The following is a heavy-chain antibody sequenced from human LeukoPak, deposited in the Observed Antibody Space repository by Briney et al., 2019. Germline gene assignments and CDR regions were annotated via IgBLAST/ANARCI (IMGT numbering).Heavy chain of an antibody. CDR1: GYSFTSYW. J-gene: IGHJ5*02. CDR3: ARLPRGVPAAITGVWFDP. Sequence: GESLKISCKGSGYSFTSYWIGWVRQMPGKGLEWMGTIYPGDSDTRYSPSFQGQVTISADKSISTAYLQWSSLKASDTAMYYCARLPRGVPAAITGVWFDPWGQGTLVTVSS. V-gene: IGHV5-51*01. CDR2: IYPGDSDT. D-gene: IGHD2-2*01.